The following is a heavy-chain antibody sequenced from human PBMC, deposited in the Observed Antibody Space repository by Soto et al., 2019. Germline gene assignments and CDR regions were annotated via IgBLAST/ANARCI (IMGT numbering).Heavy chain of an antibody. J-gene: IGHJ4*02. CDR3: ARDPKQWLFDY. V-gene: IGHV3-33*01. D-gene: IGHD6-19*01. Sequence: PGGSLRLSCAASGFTFSSYGMHWVRQAPGKGLEWVAVIWYDGSNKYYADSVKGRFTISRDNSKNTLYLQMNSLRAEDTAVYYCARDPKQWLFDYWGQGTLVTVSS. CDR2: IWYDGSNK. CDR1: GFTFSSYG.